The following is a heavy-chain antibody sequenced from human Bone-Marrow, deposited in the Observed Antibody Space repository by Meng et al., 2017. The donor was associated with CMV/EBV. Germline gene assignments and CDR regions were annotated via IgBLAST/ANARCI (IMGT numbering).Heavy chain of an antibody. CDR1: GYTFTSYG. CDR3: ARGVGSGYYGVFNWFDP. Sequence: ASVKVSRKASGYTFTSYGISWVRQAPGQGLEWMGWISAYNGNTNYAQKLQGRATMTTDTTTSTAYTELRSLSSDATAVYYCARGVGSGYYGVFNWFDPWGQGTLVTGSS. CDR2: ISAYNGNT. J-gene: IGHJ5*02. V-gene: IGHV1-18*01. D-gene: IGHD3-22*01.